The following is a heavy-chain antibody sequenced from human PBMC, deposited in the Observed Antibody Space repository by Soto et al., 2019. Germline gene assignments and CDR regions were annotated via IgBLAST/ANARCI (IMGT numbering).Heavy chain of an antibody. Sequence: QVQLVESGGGVVQPGRSLRLSCAASGFTFSNYGMHWVRQAPGKGLEWVAVILNDGSNRYHADSVKDRFTISRDNSKNTLYVQMNSLSAEDTAVYYCARDDEYSGNGMDVWGQGTTVTVS. D-gene: IGHD3-10*01. CDR1: GFTFSNYG. J-gene: IGHJ6*02. CDR3: ARDDEYSGNGMDV. CDR2: ILNDGSNR. V-gene: IGHV3-33*01.